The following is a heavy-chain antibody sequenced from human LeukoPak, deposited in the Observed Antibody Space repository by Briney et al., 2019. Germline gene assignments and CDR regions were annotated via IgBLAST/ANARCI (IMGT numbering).Heavy chain of an antibody. CDR1: GYTFTSYY. J-gene: IGHJ4*02. V-gene: IGHV1-46*01. CDR2: INPSGGST. D-gene: IGHD6-13*01. CDR3: ARDVAIAAAGYCFDY. Sequence: ASVKVSCKASGYTFTSYYMHWVRQAPGQGLEWMGIINPSGGSTSYAQKFQGRVTMTRDTSTSTVYMELSSLRSEDTAVYYCARDVAIAAAGYCFDYWGQGTLVTVSS.